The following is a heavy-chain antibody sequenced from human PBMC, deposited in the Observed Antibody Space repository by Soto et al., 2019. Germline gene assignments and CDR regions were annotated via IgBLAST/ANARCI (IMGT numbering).Heavy chain of an antibody. D-gene: IGHD5-12*01. Sequence: SETLSLTCTVSGGSIISSSYYFFCIRQPPGNGLELIGSIYYSGSTYYNPSLKSRVTISVDTSKNQFSLKLSSVTAADTAVYYCARHQRDGYNFDYWGQGTLVTVSS. CDR2: IYYSGST. V-gene: IGHV4-39*01. J-gene: IGHJ4*02. CDR1: GGSIISSSYY. CDR3: ARHQRDGYNFDY.